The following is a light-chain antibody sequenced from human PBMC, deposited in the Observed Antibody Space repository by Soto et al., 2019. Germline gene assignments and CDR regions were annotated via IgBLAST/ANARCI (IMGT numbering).Light chain of an antibody. CDR3: QQTYTSVAT. J-gene: IGKJ1*01. V-gene: IGKV1-39*01. CDR2: AAS. CDR1: QRVDSY. Sequence: DIQVTQSPSSLSASVGDSVTLSCQTSQRVDSYIHWYQHQSGKPPKLLIYAASTLQAGVPSRFSGGGSETAFSLIITGLQPGDSATYYCQQTYTSVATFGQGTKV.